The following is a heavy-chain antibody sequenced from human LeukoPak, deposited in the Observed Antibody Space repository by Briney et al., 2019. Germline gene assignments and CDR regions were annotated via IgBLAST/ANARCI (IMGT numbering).Heavy chain of an antibody. Sequence: GGSLRLSCAASGFTFSSYGMHWVRQAPGKGLEWVAVISYDGSNKYYADSVKGRFTISRDNSKNTLYLQMNSLRAEDTAVYYCAKSYCGGDCYNYFHDSSGYFHFYYWGQGTLVTVSP. CDR3: AKSYCGGDCYNYFHDSSGYFHFYY. V-gene: IGHV3-30*18. CDR2: ISYDGSNK. J-gene: IGHJ4*02. CDR1: GFTFSSYG. D-gene: IGHD2-21*02.